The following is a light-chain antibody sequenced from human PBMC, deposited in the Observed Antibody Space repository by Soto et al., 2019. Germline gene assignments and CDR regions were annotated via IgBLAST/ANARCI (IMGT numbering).Light chain of an antibody. CDR3: QQYTNWPSWT. CDR1: QSVSSY. V-gene: IGKV3-15*01. J-gene: IGKJ1*01. CDR2: GAS. Sequence: EKVMTQSPATLSMSPGERATLSCRASQSVSSYLAWYQQKPGQAPRLLIYGASTRATGIPARFSGSGSGTEFTLTISSLQSEDFAAYYCQQYTNWPSWTFGQGTEV.